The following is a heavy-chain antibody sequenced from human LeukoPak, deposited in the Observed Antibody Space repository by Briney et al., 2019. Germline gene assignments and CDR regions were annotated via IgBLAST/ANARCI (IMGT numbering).Heavy chain of an antibody. J-gene: IGHJ4*02. V-gene: IGHV1-69*13. Sequence: GASVTVSCTASGGTFSSYAISWVRQAPGQGLEWMGGIIPIFGTANYAQKFQGRVTITADESTSTVYMELSSLRSEDTAVYYCAREYSGSSLSLPDVWGQGTLVTVSS. CDR1: GGTFSSYA. CDR3: AREYSGSSLSLPDV. CDR2: IIPIFGTA. D-gene: IGHD1-26*01.